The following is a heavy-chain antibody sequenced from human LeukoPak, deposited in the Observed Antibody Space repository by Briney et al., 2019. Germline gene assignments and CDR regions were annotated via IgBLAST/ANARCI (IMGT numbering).Heavy chain of an antibody. J-gene: IGHJ4*02. D-gene: IGHD3-22*01. Sequence: SETPSLTCAVYGGSFSGYYWSWIRQPPGKGLEWIGEINHSGSTNYNPSLKSRVTISVDTSKNQFSLKLSSVTAADTAVYYCARSSRSYYYDSSGSTGSYWGQGTLVTVSS. CDR1: GGSFSGYY. CDR2: INHSGST. CDR3: ARSSRSYYYDSSGSTGSY. V-gene: IGHV4-34*01.